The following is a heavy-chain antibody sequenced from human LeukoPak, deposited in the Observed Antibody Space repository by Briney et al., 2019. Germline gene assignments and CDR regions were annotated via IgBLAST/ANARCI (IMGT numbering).Heavy chain of an antibody. CDR1: GGSISTYY. V-gene: IGHV4-59*01. J-gene: IGHJ5*02. CDR2: IYYSGST. CDR3: AKRGGMNYYDSSGYYHP. D-gene: IGHD3-22*01. Sequence: SETLSLTCTVSGGSISTYYCSWIRQPPGKGLEWIGYIYYSGSTNYNPSLKSRVTISVDTSKNQFSLKLSSVTAADTAVYYCAKRGGMNYYDSSGYYHPWGQGTLVTVSS.